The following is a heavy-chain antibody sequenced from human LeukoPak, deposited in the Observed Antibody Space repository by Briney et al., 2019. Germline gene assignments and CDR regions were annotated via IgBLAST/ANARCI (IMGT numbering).Heavy chain of an antibody. J-gene: IGHJ4*02. CDR3: AKGRTVTTMIVARDFDY. D-gene: IGHD3-22*01. CDR2: IMYDGSQK. V-gene: IGHV3-7*01. Sequence: GGSLRLSCAASGFTFSTYWMTWVRQAPGKGLEWVASIMYDGSQKYYVDSVKGRFTVSRDNAKNSLYLQMNSLRAEDTAVYYCAKGRTVTTMIVARDFDYWGQGTLVTVSS. CDR1: GFTFSTYW.